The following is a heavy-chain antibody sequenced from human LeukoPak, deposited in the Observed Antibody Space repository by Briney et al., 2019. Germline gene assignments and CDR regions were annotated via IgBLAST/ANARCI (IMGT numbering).Heavy chain of an antibody. CDR3: ARESEVRWELDY. V-gene: IGHV1-46*01. Sequence: GASVKVSCKASGYTFTSYYMHWVRQAPGQGLEWMGIINPSGGSTSYAQKFQGRVTMTRDTSTSTVYMELSSLGSEGTAVYYCARESEVRWELDYWGQGTLVTVSS. CDR1: GYTFTSYY. J-gene: IGHJ4*02. D-gene: IGHD1-26*01. CDR2: INPSGGST.